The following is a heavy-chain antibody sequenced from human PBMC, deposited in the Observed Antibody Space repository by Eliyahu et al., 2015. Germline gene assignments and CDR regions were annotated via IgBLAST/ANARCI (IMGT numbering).Heavy chain of an antibody. V-gene: IGHV3-23*05. D-gene: IGHD2/OR15-2a*01. CDR2: ITRSENDT. Sequence: QLLXSGGGLVQPGGSLXLXCAAXGFAXSSXAMRWVRQAPGKGLEWVAGITRSENDTYYADSVKGRFIISRDNSKKTLNLQLTSLRVEDTAVYYCATDGPGYCNRGTCLGQFWGQGTQVTVSS. CDR3: ATDGPGYCNRGTCLGQF. CDR1: GFAXSSXA. J-gene: IGHJ4*02.